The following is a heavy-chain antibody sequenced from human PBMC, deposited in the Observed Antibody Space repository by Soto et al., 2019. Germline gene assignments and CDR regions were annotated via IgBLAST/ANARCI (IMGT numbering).Heavy chain of an antibody. CDR1: GGTFSSYT. CDR3: ARDPLITMVRGPSPFDY. CDR2: IIPILGIA. Sequence: SVKVSCKASGGTFSSYTISWVRQAPGQGLEWMGRIIPILGIANYAQKFQGRVTITADKSTSTAYMELSSLRSEDAAVYYCARDPLITMVRGPSPFDYWGQGTLVTVSS. V-gene: IGHV1-69*04. J-gene: IGHJ4*02. D-gene: IGHD3-10*01.